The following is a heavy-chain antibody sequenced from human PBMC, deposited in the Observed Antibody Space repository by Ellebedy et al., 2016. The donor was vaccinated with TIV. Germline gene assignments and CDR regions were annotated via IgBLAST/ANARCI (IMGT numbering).Heavy chain of an antibody. D-gene: IGHD1-26*01. V-gene: IGHV4-59*04. Sequence: SETLSLTXTVSGGSISSYYWSWIRQHPGKGLEWIGYIYYSGSTYYNPSLKSRITMFVDTSKNQFSLRLSSVTAADTALYYCARHTRASIVGARWFDPWGQGTLVTVSS. CDR3: ARHTRASIVGARWFDP. J-gene: IGHJ5*02. CDR2: IYYSGST. CDR1: GGSISSYY.